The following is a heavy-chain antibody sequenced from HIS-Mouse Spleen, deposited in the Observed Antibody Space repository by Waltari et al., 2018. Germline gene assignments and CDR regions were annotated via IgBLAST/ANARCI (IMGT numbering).Heavy chain of an antibody. Sequence: EVQLVETGGGLIQPGGSLRLSCAASGFTVSSNYMSWVRQGPGKGLGGVSVCYSGVRKYYADSVKGRCTISGDNSKNTLYLQMNSLRAEDTAVYYCARSSYGPGIAAAGWGQGTLVTVSS. CDR2: CYSGVRK. CDR3: ARSSYGPGIAAAG. J-gene: IGHJ4*02. CDR1: GFTVSSNY. V-gene: IGHV3-53*02. D-gene: IGHD6-13*01.